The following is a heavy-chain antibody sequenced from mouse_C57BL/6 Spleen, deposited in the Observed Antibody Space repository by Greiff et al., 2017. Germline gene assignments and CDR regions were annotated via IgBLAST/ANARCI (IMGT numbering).Heavy chain of an antibody. CDR2: INPGSGGT. J-gene: IGHJ4*01. V-gene: IGHV1-54*01. Sequence: VQRVESGAELVRPGTSVKVSCKASGYAFTNYLIEWVKQRPGQGLEWIGVINPGSGGTNYNEKFKGKATLTADKSSSTAYMQLSSLTSEDSAVYFCARSYYDYDEEDYYAMDYWGQGTSVTVSS. D-gene: IGHD2-4*01. CDR1: GYAFTNYL. CDR3: ARSYYDYDEEDYYAMDY.